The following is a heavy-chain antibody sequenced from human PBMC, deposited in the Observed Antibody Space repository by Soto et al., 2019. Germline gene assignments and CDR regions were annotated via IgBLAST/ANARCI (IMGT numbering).Heavy chain of an antibody. D-gene: IGHD3-3*01. Sequence: PSETLSLTRAVYGGSFSGYYWSWIRQPPGKGLEWIGEINHSGSTNYNPSLKSRVTISVDTSKNQFSLKLSSVTAADTAVYYCASSPSYYDFWSGLPWGQGTLVTVSS. CDR3: ASSPSYYDFWSGLP. CDR1: GGSFSGYY. CDR2: INHSGST. J-gene: IGHJ5*02. V-gene: IGHV4-34*01.